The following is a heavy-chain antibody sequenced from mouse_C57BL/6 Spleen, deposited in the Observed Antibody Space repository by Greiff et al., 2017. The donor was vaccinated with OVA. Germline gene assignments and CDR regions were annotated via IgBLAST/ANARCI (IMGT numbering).Heavy chain of an antibody. D-gene: IGHD1-1*01. J-gene: IGHJ1*03. CDR1: GYSFTDYN. Sequence: EVKLMESGPELVKPGASVKISCKASGYSFTDYNMNWVKQSNGKSLEWIGVINPNYGTTSYNQKFQGKATLTVDQSSSTAYMQLNSLTSEDSAVYYCASYYNGSSYGGYWYFDVWGTGTTVTVAS. CDR2: INPNYGTT. V-gene: IGHV1-39*01. CDR3: ASYYNGSSYGGYWYFDV.